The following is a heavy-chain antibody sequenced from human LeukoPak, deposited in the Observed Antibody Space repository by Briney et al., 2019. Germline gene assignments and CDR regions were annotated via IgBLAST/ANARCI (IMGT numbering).Heavy chain of an antibody. Sequence: ASVKVSCKASGFTFTSHDYNWVRQATGQGLEWMGWMNPNSGNTGYAQKFQGRVTMTRDTSITTVYMELSSLTSEDTAVYYCAIDARGAAAADDTFDIWGQGTMVTVSS. V-gene: IGHV1-8*01. J-gene: IGHJ3*02. CDR2: MNPNSGNT. CDR1: GFTFTSHD. D-gene: IGHD6-13*01. CDR3: AIDARGAAAADDTFDI.